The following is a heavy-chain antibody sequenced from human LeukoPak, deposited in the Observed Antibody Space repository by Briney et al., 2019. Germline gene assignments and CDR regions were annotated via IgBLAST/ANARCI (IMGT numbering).Heavy chain of an antibody. V-gene: IGHV3-48*03. CDR1: GFTFSSYE. CDR3: ASILPISMMHDAFDI. Sequence: PGGSLRLSCAASGFTFSSYEMNWVRQAPGKGLEWVSYISSSGSTIYYADSVKGRFTISRDNAKNSLYLQMNSLRAEDTAVYYCASILPISMMHDAFDIWGQGTMVTVSS. J-gene: IGHJ3*02. CDR2: ISSSGSTI. D-gene: IGHD3-22*01.